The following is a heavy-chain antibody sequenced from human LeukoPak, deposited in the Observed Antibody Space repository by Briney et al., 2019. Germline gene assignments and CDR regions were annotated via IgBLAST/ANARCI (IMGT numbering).Heavy chain of an antibody. CDR1: GFTFSSYD. V-gene: IGHV3-13*01. CDR3: ARARASYDSRDDAFDI. J-gene: IGHJ3*02. Sequence: GGSLRLSCAASGFTFSSYDMHWVRQATGKGPEWVSAIGTAGDTYYPGSVKGRFTISRENAKNSLYLQMNSLRAGDTAVYYCARARASYDSRDDAFDIWGQGTMVTVSS. D-gene: IGHD3-22*01. CDR2: IGTAGDT.